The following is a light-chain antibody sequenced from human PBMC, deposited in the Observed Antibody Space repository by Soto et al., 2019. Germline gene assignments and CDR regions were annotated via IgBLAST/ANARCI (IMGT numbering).Light chain of an antibody. CDR1: QDIGDS. CDR3: QQYGSLPIT. CDR2: DSL. V-gene: IGKV1-33*01. Sequence: DIQMTQSPSSLSASVGARVTISCQASQDIGDSLNWYQQKEWRTPKLLIYDSLHLEPGVPSRFSGSRSGTRFSLTISSMQPEDVATYFCQQYGSLPITFGQGTQL. J-gene: IGKJ5*01.